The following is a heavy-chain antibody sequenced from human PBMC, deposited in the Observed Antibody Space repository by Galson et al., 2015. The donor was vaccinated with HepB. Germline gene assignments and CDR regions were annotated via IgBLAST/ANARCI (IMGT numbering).Heavy chain of an antibody. Sequence: SLRLSCAASGFTFSSYSMNWVRQAPGKGLEWVSSISSSSSYIYYADSVKGRFTISRDNAKNSLYLQMDSLRAEDTAVYYCARDEADYDSSGYYQWHFDYWGQGTLVTVSS. CDR1: GFTFSSYS. D-gene: IGHD3-22*01. CDR2: ISSSSSYI. V-gene: IGHV3-21*01. CDR3: ARDEADYDSSGYYQWHFDY. J-gene: IGHJ4*02.